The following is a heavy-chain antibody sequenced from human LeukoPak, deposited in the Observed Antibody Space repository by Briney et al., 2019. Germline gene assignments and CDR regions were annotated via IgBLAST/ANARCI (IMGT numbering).Heavy chain of an antibody. CDR1: GYSISSGYY. CDR3: ARPCSTSWFGESADAFDI. D-gene: IGHD3-10*01. V-gene: IGHV4-38-2*01. CDR2: IYHSGST. Sequence: SETLSLTCAVSGYSISSGYYWGWIRQPPGKGLEWIGSIYHSGSTYYNPSLKSRVTISVDTSKNQFSLKLSSVTAADTAVYYCARPCSTSWFGESADAFDIWGQGIMVTVSS. J-gene: IGHJ3*02.